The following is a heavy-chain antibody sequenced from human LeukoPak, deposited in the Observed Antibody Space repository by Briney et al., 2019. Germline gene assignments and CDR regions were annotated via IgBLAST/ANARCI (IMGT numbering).Heavy chain of an antibody. CDR1: GFTFSNYE. CDR3: ARGGPYTYCSSTSCYAY. V-gene: IGHV3-53*04. Sequence: SGGSLRLSCAASGFTFSNYEMNWVRQAPGKGLEWVSVIYSGGSTYYADSVKGRFTISRHNSKNTLYLQMNSLRAEDTAVYYCARGGPYTYCSSTSCYAYWGQGTLVTVSS. D-gene: IGHD2-2*01. CDR2: IYSGGST. J-gene: IGHJ4*02.